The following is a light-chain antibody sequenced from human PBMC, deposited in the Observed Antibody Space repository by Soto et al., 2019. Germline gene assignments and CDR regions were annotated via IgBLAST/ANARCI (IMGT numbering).Light chain of an antibody. CDR3: QSYDSSLSALYV. J-gene: IGLJ1*01. CDR2: GNT. CDR1: SSNIGAGYE. V-gene: IGLV1-40*01. Sequence: QSVLTQPPSVSGPPGQRVTISYTGSSSNIGAGYEVNWSQHLPGAAPKLLTYGNTNRPSGVPDRFSGSKSGTSASLAITGLQAEDEADYYCQSYDSSLSALYVFGTGTKLTVL.